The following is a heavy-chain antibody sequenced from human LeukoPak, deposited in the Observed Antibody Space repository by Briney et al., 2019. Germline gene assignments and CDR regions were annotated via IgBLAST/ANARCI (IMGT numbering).Heavy chain of an antibody. CDR3: AKGGQDFDFWRFDL. V-gene: IGHV3-23*01. J-gene: IGHJ5*02. Sequence: GGSLRLSCASSGFSFSDSAVSWVRHSPGEGLKWVSSISNTGGRTYYADSVKGRFSITRDNSRNTVNLQMNGLRADDTARYFCAKGGQDFDFWRFDLWGQGILVIVSS. CDR1: GFSFSDSA. D-gene: IGHD3-3*01. CDR2: ISNTGGRT.